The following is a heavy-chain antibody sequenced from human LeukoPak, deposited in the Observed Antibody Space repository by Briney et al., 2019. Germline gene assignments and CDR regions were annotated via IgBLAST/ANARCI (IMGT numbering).Heavy chain of an antibody. CDR2: IDPKSGGT. CDR3: ARDKQLGWAHYYYYYMDV. J-gene: IGHJ6*03. Sequence: GASVKVSCKASGYTFTGYYLHWVRQAPGQGLEGMGWIDPKSGGTNYAQKFQGRVTMDRDTSISTAYMGLSRLRSDDTAVYYCARDKQLGWAHYYYYYMDVWGKGTTVTVSS. D-gene: IGHD1-1*01. V-gene: IGHV1-2*02. CDR1: GYTFTGYY.